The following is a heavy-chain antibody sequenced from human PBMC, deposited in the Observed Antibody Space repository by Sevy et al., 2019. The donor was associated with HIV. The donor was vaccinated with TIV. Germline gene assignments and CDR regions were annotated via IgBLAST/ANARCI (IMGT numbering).Heavy chain of an antibody. Sequence: ASVKVSCKAARYTFTDYYVHWVRQGPGQGLEWMGWINPNNGGTKYGQRFQGRVTMTRDTSINTAYMELGSLTSDDTAVYYCARLTTMPTSDDYGMDVWGQGTTVTVSS. D-gene: IGHD4-17*01. V-gene: IGHV1-2*02. CDR2: INPNNGGT. CDR3: ARLTTMPTSDDYGMDV. CDR1: RYTFTDYY. J-gene: IGHJ6*02.